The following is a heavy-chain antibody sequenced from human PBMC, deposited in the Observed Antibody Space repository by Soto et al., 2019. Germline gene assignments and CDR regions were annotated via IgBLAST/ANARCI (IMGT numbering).Heavy chain of an antibody. J-gene: IGHJ6*03. CDR2: IWYDGSNK. CDR1: GFTFSSYG. D-gene: IGHD6-13*01. V-gene: IGHV3-33*01. Sequence: GGSLRLSCAASGFTFSSYGMHWVRQAPCKGLEWVAVIWYDGSNKYYADSVKGRFTISRDNSKNTLYLQMNSLRAEDTAVYYCARAAAAGTLYYYYYYMDVWCKGTTVIVSS. CDR3: ARAAAAGTLYYYYYYMDV.